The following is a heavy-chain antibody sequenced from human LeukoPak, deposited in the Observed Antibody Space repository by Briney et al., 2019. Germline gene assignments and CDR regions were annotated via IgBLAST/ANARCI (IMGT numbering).Heavy chain of an antibody. CDR2: ISYDGNDK. D-gene: IGHD6-19*01. CDR3: ARGIRYGSGWYYFDY. CDR1: GXTFTSYA. V-gene: IGHV3-30-3*01. J-gene: IGHJ4*02. Sequence: GGSLRLSCAASGXTFTSYAMHWVRQAPGKGLDWVALISYDGNDKYYADSVKGRFTMSRDNSKNTLSLQMDSLRAEDTAVYYCARGIRYGSGWYYFDYWGQGTLVTVSS.